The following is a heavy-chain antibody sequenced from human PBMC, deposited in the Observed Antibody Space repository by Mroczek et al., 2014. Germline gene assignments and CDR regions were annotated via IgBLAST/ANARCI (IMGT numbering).Heavy chain of an antibody. CDR3: ARATPYCSSTSCSYYYFDY. V-gene: IGHV1-18*01. J-gene: IGHJ4*02. D-gene: IGHD2-2*01. CDR2: ISAYNGNT. Sequence: QVQLVQSGAEVKKPGASVKVSCKASGYTFTSYGISWVRQAPGQGLEWMGWISAYNGNTNYAQKLQGRVTMTTDTSTSTAYMELRSLRSDDTAVYYCARATPYCSSTSCSYYYFDYWGQGTPGHRLL. CDR1: GYTFTSYG.